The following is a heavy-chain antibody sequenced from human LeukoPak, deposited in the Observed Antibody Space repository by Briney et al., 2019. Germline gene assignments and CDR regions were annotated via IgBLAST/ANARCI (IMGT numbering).Heavy chain of an antibody. CDR1: GFTISSYG. Sequence: PGGSLRLSCAASGFTISSYGMHWVRQAPGKGLEWVAVIWYDGSNKYYADSVKGRFTISRDNSKNTLYLRMNSLRAEDTTVYYCARGVGYGGNSLSDYWGQGTLVTVSS. J-gene: IGHJ4*02. CDR3: ARGVGYGGNSLSDY. D-gene: IGHD4-23*01. CDR2: IWYDGSNK. V-gene: IGHV3-33*08.